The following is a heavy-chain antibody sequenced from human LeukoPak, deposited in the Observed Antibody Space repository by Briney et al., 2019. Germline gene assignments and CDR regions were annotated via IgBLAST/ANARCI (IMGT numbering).Heavy chain of an antibody. D-gene: IGHD2-2*01. Sequence: SETLSLTCTVSGDSISSYYWSWIRQPAGKGLEWIGRIYTSGSTNYSPSLKSRVTMSVDTSRNQFSLKLSSVTAADTAVYYCAREGSSTSLDAFDIWGQGTMVTVSS. CDR1: GDSISSYY. V-gene: IGHV4-4*07. CDR2: IYTSGST. CDR3: AREGSSTSLDAFDI. J-gene: IGHJ3*02.